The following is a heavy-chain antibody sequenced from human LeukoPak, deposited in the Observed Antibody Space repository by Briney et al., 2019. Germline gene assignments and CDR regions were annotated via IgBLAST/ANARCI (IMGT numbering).Heavy chain of an antibody. CDR3: ARVLRRTTAFDI. V-gene: IGHV4-39*07. CDR2: INHSGST. J-gene: IGHJ3*02. Sequence: TPSETLSLTCTVSGGSISSSSYYWGWIRQPPGKGLEWIGEINHSGSTNYNPSLKSRVTISVDTSKNQFSLKLSSVTAADTAVYYCARVLRRTTAFDIWGQGTMVTVSS. CDR1: GGSISSSSYY. D-gene: IGHD1-1*01.